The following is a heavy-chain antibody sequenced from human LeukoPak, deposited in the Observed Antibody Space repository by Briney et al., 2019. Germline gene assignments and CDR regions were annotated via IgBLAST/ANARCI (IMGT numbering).Heavy chain of an antibody. D-gene: IGHD1-7*01. CDR2: IYTSGST. Sequence: KPSETLSLTCTVSGGSISSYYWSWIRQPPGKGLEWIGYIYTSGSTNYNPSLKSRVTISVDTSKNQFSLKLSSVTAADTAVYYCARHADPELELRYTYFDYWGQGTLVTVSS. J-gene: IGHJ4*02. CDR1: GGSISSYY. V-gene: IGHV4-4*09. CDR3: ARHADPELELRYTYFDY.